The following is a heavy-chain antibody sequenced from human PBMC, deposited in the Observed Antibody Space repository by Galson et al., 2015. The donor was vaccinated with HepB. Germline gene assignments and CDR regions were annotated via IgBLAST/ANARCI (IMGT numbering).Heavy chain of an antibody. V-gene: IGHV3-30*03. J-gene: IGHJ4*02. CDR3: ARRYGSAWNLGY. CDR1: GFTFSSSG. Sequence: SLRLSCAAPGFTFSSSGMHWVRQAPGKGLEWVAAISNDGNKKYYADSVKGRFTISRDNSKNTLYLQMNSLGAEDTAMYYCARRYGSAWNLGYWGQGTLVIVSS. D-gene: IGHD6-19*01. CDR2: ISNDGNKK.